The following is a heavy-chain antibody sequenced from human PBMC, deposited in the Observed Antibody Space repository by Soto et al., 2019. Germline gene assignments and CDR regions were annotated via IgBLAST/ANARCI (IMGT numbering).Heavy chain of an antibody. V-gene: IGHV3-23*01. CDR3: ARDSPYYDSSGDY. Sequence: GGSLSLSSAASGVHFSSYCMSWVRQTPGKGLEWVSTLSGSGGTTYYADSVKGQFTISRDNSKSTLYLQMNSLRSEDTAVYYCARDSPYYDSSGDYWGQGTLVTVSS. CDR2: LSGSGGTT. D-gene: IGHD3-22*01. CDR1: GVHFSSYC. J-gene: IGHJ4*02.